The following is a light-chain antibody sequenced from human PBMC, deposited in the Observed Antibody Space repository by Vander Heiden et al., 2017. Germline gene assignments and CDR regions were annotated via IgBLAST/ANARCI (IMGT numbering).Light chain of an antibody. V-gene: IGKV1-8*01. Sequence: AIRMTQSPSSFSASAGDRVTITCRASQDISSYLAWYQQKPGKAPNLLIYAASTLQSGVPSRFSGSGSGTDFTLTISYLQSEDFAIYYCQQDDVYPLTFGGGTKVEIK. J-gene: IGKJ4*01. CDR2: AAS. CDR3: QQDDVYPLT. CDR1: QDISSY.